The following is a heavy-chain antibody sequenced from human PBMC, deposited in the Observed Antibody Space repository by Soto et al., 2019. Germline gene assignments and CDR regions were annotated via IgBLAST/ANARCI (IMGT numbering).Heavy chain of an antibody. CDR1: GFIFSNNG. V-gene: IGHV3-30*03. Sequence: QVQLVESGGGEVQPGTSLRLSCIASGFIFSNNGMHWVRQAPGKGLEWVALVSHDGRKTFYADSVKGRLTIYRDNSNNTVYLHMNNLRPEDTAVYRCARDLRQGASGATVYGMDVWGQGTTVTVSS. CDR3: ARDLRQGASGATVYGMDV. J-gene: IGHJ6*02. D-gene: IGHD7-27*01. CDR2: VSHDGRKT.